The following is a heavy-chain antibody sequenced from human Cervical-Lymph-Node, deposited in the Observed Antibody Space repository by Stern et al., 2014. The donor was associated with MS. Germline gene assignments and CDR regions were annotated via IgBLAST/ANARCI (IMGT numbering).Heavy chain of an antibody. D-gene: IGHD6-19*01. CDR1: GGTFSSYA. CDR2: VLPIFGTA. V-gene: IGHV1-69*01. J-gene: IGHJ6*02. CDR3: ASSQWLVRPGYYYGMDV. Sequence: VHLVESGAEVKKPGSSVKVSCKASGGTFSSYAISWVRQAPGQGLEWMGGVLPIFGTANYAQKFQGRVTITADESTSTAYMELSSLRSEDTAVYYCASSQWLVRPGYYYGMDVWGQGTTVTVSS.